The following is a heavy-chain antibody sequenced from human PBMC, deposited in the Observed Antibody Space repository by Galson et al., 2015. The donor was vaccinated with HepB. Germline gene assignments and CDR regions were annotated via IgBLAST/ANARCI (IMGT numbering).Heavy chain of an antibody. D-gene: IGHD6-13*01. J-gene: IGHJ4*02. CDR3: ARKERTSNWYGPLDY. CDR2: IGIRGVST. V-gene: IGHV3-23*01. Sequence: SLRLSCAASGFTFSNFAMSWVRQAPGKGLEWVPVIGIRGVSTFYADSVKGRFTISRDNSKNTVFLQMNSLTAEDTAVYYCARKERTSNWYGPLDYWGLGTLVTVSS. CDR1: GFTFSNFA.